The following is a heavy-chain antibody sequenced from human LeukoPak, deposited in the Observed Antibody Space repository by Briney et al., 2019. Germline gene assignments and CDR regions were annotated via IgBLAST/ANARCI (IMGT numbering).Heavy chain of an antibody. CDR3: ARRGARYCSSTSCPRGFNWFDP. Sequence: SETLSLTCAVYGGSFSGYYWNWFRQSPGRGLEWIGEINHSGSTNYNPSLESRVTVSVDTSKNQFSLKLSSVTAADTAVYYCARRGARYCSSTSCPRGFNWFDPWGQGTLVTVSS. CDR2: INHSGST. D-gene: IGHD2-2*01. CDR1: GGSFSGYY. J-gene: IGHJ5*02. V-gene: IGHV4-34*01.